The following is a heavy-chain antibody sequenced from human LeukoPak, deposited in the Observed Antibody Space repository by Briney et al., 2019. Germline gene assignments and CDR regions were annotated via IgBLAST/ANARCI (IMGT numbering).Heavy chain of an antibody. CDR1: GDSISSDDYY. J-gene: IGHJ4*02. D-gene: IGHD3-10*01. CDR2: FSASGNS. Sequence: PSETLSLTCTVSGDSISSDDYYWSWIRQPAGKGLEWIGRFSASGNSNYNPSLKSRLTILGDKSKNQFSLNLNSVTAADTAVYYCARRGAYGLGMSVENWGQGTLVSVSS. V-gene: IGHV4-61*02. CDR3: ARRGAYGLGMSVEN.